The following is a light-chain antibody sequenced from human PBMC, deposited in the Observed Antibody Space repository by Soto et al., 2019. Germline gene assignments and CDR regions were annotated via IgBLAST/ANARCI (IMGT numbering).Light chain of an antibody. CDR2: EVS. CDR3: SSYTSSSIDYV. J-gene: IGLJ1*01. V-gene: IGLV2-14*01. Sequence: QSALTQPASVSGSPGQSITISCTGTSSDVGGYNYVSWYQQHPGKAPKLMIYEVSNRPSGVSNRFSGSKSGNTASLTISGFQAEDEADYYCSSYTSSSIDYVFGTGTKRTVL. CDR1: SSDVGGYNY.